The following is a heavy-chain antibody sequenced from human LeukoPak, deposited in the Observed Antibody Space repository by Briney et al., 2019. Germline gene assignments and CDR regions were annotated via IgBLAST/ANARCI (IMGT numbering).Heavy chain of an antibody. D-gene: IGHD3-10*01. CDR3: AKCFFRSGSGYFDY. J-gene: IGHJ4*02. CDR1: GFTFSSYG. V-gene: IGHV3-23*01. Sequence: GGSLRLSCAASGFTFSSYGVSWVRQAPGEWLEWVSALIGRGGSTYYADSVKGRFTISRANYKKTLYLQMNRLRAEDTAVYSCAKCFFRSGSGYFDYWGQGTLVTVSS. CDR2: LIGRGGST.